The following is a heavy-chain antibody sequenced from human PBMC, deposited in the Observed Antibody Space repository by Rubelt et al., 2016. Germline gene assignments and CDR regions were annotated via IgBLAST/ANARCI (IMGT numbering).Heavy chain of an antibody. J-gene: IGHJ5*02. CDR1: GFTFSIYN. V-gene: IGHV3-48*02. Sequence: EVQLVESGGALVQPGGSLRLSCAASGFTFSIYNMNWLRQAPGKGLEWVSYISSTRSIIYYADSLKGRFTISRDNAKNTVYRQRKSRRDGETAVYYWAGGGQKQWRDQNWFDPWGQGTLVTVSS. CDR3: AGGGQKQWRDQNWFDP. D-gene: IGHD6-19*01. CDR2: ISSTRSII.